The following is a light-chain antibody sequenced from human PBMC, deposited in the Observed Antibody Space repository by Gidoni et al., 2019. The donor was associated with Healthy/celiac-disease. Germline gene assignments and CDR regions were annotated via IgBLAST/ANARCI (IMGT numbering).Light chain of an antibody. CDR3: SSYTSSSTGV. J-gene: IGLJ1*01. CDR2: DVS. CDR1: SSDVGGYNY. Sequence: QSPLTQPAPVSGSPGQSLTISCTGTSSDVGGYNYVSWYQQHPGKAPKLMIYDVSNRPSGVSNRFSGSKSGNTASLTISGLQAEDEADYYCSSYTSSSTGVFGTGTKVTVL. V-gene: IGLV2-14*03.